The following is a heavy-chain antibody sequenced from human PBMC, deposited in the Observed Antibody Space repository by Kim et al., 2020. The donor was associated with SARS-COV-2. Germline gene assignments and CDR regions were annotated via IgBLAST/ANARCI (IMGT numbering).Heavy chain of an antibody. D-gene: IGHD3-10*01. CDR2: SGST. J-gene: IGHJ4*02. V-gene: IGHV4-34*01. Sequence: SGSTNYTPSLKSRVTISVDTSKNQFSLKLSSVTAADTAVYYCARGRGSIWGQGTLVTVSS. CDR3: ARGRGSI.